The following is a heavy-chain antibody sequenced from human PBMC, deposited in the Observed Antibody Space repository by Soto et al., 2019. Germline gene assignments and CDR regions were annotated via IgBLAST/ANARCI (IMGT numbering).Heavy chain of an antibody. D-gene: IGHD2-2*01. J-gene: IGHJ3*02. CDR1: GGYISSGGYY. CDR3: ERNAAKSFACAFGI. Sequence: SVTLSVTCTVAGGYISSGGYYWSWINKHPGKGLEWIGYIYYSGSTYYNPSLKSRVTISVDTSKNQFSLKLSSVTAADTAVYYAERNAAKSFACAFGIWGQGTMVTVSS. V-gene: IGHV4-31*03. CDR2: IYYSGST.